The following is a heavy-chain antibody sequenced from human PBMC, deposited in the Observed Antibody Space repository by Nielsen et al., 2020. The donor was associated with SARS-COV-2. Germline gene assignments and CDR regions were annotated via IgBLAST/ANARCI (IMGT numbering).Heavy chain of an antibody. CDR3: ARDLKVVVNPTYYYGMDV. Sequence: WVRQAPGQGLEWMGIINPSGGSTSYAQKFQGRVTMTRDTSTSTVYMELSSLRSEDTAVYYCARDLKVVVNPTYYYGMDVWGQGTTVTVSS. J-gene: IGHJ6*02. V-gene: IGHV1-46*01. D-gene: IGHD2-21*01. CDR2: INPSGGST.